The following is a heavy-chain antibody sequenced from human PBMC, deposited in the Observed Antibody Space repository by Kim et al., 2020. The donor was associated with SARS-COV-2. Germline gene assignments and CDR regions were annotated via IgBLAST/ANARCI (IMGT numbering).Heavy chain of an antibody. J-gene: IGHJ4*02. CDR2: IYYSGST. CDR1: GGSVSSGSYY. CDR3: ASGQTTVPDFDY. D-gene: IGHD4-17*01. Sequence: SETLSLTCTVSGGSVSSGSYYWSWIRQPPGKGLEWIGYIYYSGSTNYNPSLKSRVTISVDTSKNQFSLKLSSVTAADTAVYYCASGQTTVPDFDYWGQGTLVTVSS. V-gene: IGHV4-61*01.